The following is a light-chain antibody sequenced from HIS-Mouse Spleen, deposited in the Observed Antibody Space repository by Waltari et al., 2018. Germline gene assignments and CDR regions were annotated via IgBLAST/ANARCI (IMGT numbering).Light chain of an antibody. V-gene: IGKV1-9*01. CDR2: AAS. CDR3: QQLNSYPWT. Sequence: DIQLTQSPSFLSASVGDRVTITCRASQRISSYLAWYQQKPGKAPKLLIYAASTLQSGVPSRFSGSGSGTEFTLTISSLQPEDFATYYCQQLNSYPWTFGQGTKVEIK. CDR1: QRISSY. J-gene: IGKJ1*01.